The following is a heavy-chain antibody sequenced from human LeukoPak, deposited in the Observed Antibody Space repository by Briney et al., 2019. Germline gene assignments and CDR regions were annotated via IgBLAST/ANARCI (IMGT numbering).Heavy chain of an antibody. CDR1: GGSVSSGSYY. CDR3: AREGPSFWSGPDYGMDV. Sequence: SETLSLTCTVSGGSVSSGSYYWSWIRQPPGKGLEWIGYIYYSGSANYNPSLKSRVTISVDTSKNQFSLKLSSVTAADTAVYYCAREGPSFWSGPDYGMDVWGQGTTVTVSS. V-gene: IGHV4-61*01. D-gene: IGHD3-3*01. CDR2: IYYSGSA. J-gene: IGHJ6*02.